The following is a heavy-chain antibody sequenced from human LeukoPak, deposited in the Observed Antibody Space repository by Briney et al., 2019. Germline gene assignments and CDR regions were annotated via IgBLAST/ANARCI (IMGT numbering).Heavy chain of an antibody. CDR2: INPNGGGT. Sequence: SVKVSCKASGYTFTGYYMHWVRQAPGQGLEWMGWINPNGGGTNYAQKFQGRVTMTRDTSISTAYMELSRLRSDDTAVYYCARVIWGLRSGYYYYYMDVWGKGTTVTISS. V-gene: IGHV1-2*02. D-gene: IGHD5/OR15-5a*01. CDR1: GYTFTGYY. J-gene: IGHJ6*03. CDR3: ARVIWGLRSGYYYYYMDV.